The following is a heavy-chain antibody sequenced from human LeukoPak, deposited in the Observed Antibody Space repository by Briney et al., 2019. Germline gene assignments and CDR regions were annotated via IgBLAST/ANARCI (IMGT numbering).Heavy chain of an antibody. CDR2: ISSSSSYI. Sequence: GGSLRLSCAASGFTFSSYSMNWVRQAPGKGLEWVSSISSSSSYIYYADSVKDRFTISRDNAKNSLYLQMNSLRAEDTAVYYCARDNLWFRELYYFDYWGQGTLVTVSS. J-gene: IGHJ4*02. D-gene: IGHD3-10*01. CDR1: GFTFSSYS. V-gene: IGHV3-21*01. CDR3: ARDNLWFRELYYFDY.